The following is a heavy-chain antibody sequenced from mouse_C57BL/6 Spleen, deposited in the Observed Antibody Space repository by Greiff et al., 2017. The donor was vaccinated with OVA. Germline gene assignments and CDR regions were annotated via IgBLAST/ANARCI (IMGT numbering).Heavy chain of an antibody. CDR2: IYPGDGDT. J-gene: IGHJ4*01. D-gene: IGHD2-4*01. CDR3: ARAGYDYDEGENAMDY. V-gene: IGHV1-82*01. CDR1: GYAFSSSW. Sequence: QVHVKQSGPELVKPGASVKISCKASGYAFSSSWMNWVKQRPGKGLEWIGRIYPGDGDTNYNGKFKGKATLTADKSSSTAYMQLSSLTSKDSAVYFCARAGYDYDEGENAMDYWGQGTSVTVSS.